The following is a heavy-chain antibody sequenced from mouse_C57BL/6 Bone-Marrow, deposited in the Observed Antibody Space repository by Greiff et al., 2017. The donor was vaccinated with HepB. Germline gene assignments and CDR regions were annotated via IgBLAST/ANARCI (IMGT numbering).Heavy chain of an antibody. J-gene: IGHJ2*01. CDR2: INPYNGGT. CDR3: ARKDYGGY. D-gene: IGHD1-1*01. Sequence: EVKLVESGPVLVKPGASVKMSCKASGYTFTDYYMNWVKQSHGKSLEWIGVINPYNGGTSYNQKFKGKATLTVDKSSSTAYMELNSLTSEDSAVYYCARKDYGGYWGQGTTLTVSS. V-gene: IGHV1-19*01. CDR1: GYTFTDYY.